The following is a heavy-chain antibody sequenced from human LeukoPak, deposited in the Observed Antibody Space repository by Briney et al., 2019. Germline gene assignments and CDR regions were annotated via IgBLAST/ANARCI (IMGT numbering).Heavy chain of an antibody. Sequence: GGSLRLSCAASGFTFSSYGMHWVRQAPGKGLEWVSAISGSGGSTYYADSVKGRFTISRDNSKNTLYLQMNSLRAEDTAVYYCAISPPNWGAIDAFDIWGQGTMVTVSS. D-gene: IGHD7-27*01. J-gene: IGHJ3*02. V-gene: IGHV3-23*01. CDR1: GFTFSSYG. CDR3: AISPPNWGAIDAFDI. CDR2: ISGSGGST.